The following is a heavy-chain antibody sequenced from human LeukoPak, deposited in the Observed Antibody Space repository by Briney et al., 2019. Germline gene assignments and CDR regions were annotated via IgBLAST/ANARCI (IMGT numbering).Heavy chain of an antibody. CDR1: GYTFSSYG. V-gene: IGHV1-18*01. D-gene: IGHD2-15*01. J-gene: IGHJ4*02. CDR3: ARDCSGSSCYWIH. Sequence: GASVKVSCKASGYTFSSYGISWVRQAPGQGLEWLGYISAYNGNTNYAQKVQGRITMTTDTSTSTAYTEMRSLRSGDTAVYYCARDCSGSSCYWIHWGQGTLVTVSS. CDR2: ISAYNGNT.